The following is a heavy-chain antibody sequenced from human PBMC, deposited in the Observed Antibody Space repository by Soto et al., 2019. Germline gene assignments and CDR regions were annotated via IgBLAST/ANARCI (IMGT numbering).Heavy chain of an antibody. Sequence: EVQLVESGGGLVKPGGSLRLSCAASGFTFSSYSMNWVRQAPGKGLEWVSSISSSSFSINYADSVKGRFSISRDNAQNSLHLQMKNLRAEDTAVYYCARNESSNIYGMDVWGQGTTVTVSS. CDR1: GFTFSSYS. D-gene: IGHD6-6*01. J-gene: IGHJ6*02. CDR2: ISSSSFSI. CDR3: ARNESSNIYGMDV. V-gene: IGHV3-21*01.